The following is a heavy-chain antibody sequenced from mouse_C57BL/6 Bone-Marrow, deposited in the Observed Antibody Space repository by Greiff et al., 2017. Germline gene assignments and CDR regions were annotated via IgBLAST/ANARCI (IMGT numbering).Heavy chain of an antibody. D-gene: IGHD1-1*01. CDR2: FHPYSDDT. V-gene: IGHV1-47*01. J-gene: IGHJ1*03. CDR1: GYTFTTYP. Sequence: ESGAELVKPGASVKMSCKASGYTFTTYPIEWMKQNHGKSLEWIGNFHPYSDDTKYNEKFKGKATLTVEKSSSTVYLELSRLTSDDSAVYYCARSYYDSSRYCYFDVWGRGTAVTVSS. CDR3: ARSYYDSSRYCYFDV.